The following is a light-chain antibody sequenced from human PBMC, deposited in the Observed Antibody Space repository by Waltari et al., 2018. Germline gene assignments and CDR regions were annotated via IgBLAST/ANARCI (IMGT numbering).Light chain of an antibody. V-gene: IGKV3-20*01. CDR1: QSVSRA. J-gene: IGKJ1*01. CDR3: QHYVRLPAT. CDR2: GAS. Sequence: EIVLTQSPGSLSSSPGERVTLSCRASQSVSRALAWYQPKPGQAPRLLIFGASNRATGSPDRFSGSGSETDFSLTISRLEPEDFAVYYCQHYVRLPATFGRGTKVEIK.